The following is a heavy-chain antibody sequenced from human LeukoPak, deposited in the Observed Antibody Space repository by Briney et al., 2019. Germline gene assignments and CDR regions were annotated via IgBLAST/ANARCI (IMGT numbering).Heavy chain of an antibody. CDR3: ARDWSVFLTPSASPIDD. CDR2: MNPNSGNT. D-gene: IGHD2-2*01. CDR1: GYTFTSYD. J-gene: IGHJ4*02. V-gene: IGHV1-8*01. Sequence: GASVKVSCKASGYTFTSYDINWVRQATGQGLEWMGWMNPNSGNTGYAQKFQGRVTMTRNTSISTAYMELSSLRSEDTAVYYCARDWSVFLTPSASPIDDWGQGTLVTVSS.